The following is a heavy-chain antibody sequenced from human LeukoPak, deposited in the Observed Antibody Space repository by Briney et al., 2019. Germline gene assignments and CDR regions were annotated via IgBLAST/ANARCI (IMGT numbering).Heavy chain of an antibody. CDR1: GFTFSSYW. J-gene: IGHJ4*02. D-gene: IGHD6-13*01. CDR2: INSDGSST. Sequence: GGSLRLSCAASGFTFSSYWMHWVRQAPGKGLVWVSRINSDGSSTSYADSVKGRFTISRDNAKNTLYLQMNSLRAEDTAVYYCAREGVAAADTYFDYWGQGTLVTVSS. CDR3: AREGVAAADTYFDY. V-gene: IGHV3-74*01.